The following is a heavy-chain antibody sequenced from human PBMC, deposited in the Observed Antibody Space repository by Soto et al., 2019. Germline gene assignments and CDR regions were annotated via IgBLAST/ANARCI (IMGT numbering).Heavy chain of an antibody. D-gene: IGHD3-3*01. CDR1: GGSISSSSYY. V-gene: IGHV4-39*01. CDR2: IYYSGST. CDR3: ARHNRVSPTDNWFDP. J-gene: IGHJ5*02. Sequence: SSETLSLTCTVSGGSISSSSYYWGWIRQPPGKGLEWIGSIYYSGSTYYNPSLKSRVTISVDTSKNQFSLKLSSVTAADTAVYYCARHNRVSPTDNWFDPWGQGTLVTVSS.